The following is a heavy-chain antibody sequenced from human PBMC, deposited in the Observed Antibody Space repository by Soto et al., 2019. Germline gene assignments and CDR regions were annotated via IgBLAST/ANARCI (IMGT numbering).Heavy chain of an antibody. V-gene: IGHV4-31*03. CDR2: IYYSGST. Sequence: QVQLQESGPGLVKPSQTLSLTCTVSGGSISSGGYYWSWIRQHPGKGLEWIGYIYYSGSTYYNPSLKSRVTISVDKSKNQFSLKLSSVTAADKAVYYCAREDCSSTSCAFDYWGQGTLVTVSS. CDR3: AREDCSSTSCAFDY. J-gene: IGHJ4*02. D-gene: IGHD2-2*01. CDR1: GGSISSGGYY.